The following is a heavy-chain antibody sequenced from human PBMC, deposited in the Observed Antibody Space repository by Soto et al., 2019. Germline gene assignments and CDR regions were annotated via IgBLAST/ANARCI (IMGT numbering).Heavy chain of an antibody. CDR1: GYTFTNYA. CDR3: ARRGVRYGARPGEYYYYGMDV. Sequence: ASVKVSCKASGYTFTNYAMHWVRQAPGQRLEWMGWINAGNGNTRYSQKFQGRVTITRHTSASTAYMELSSLRSEDTAVYYCARRGVRYGARPGEYYYYGMDVWGQGTTVTVSS. D-gene: IGHD6-6*01. J-gene: IGHJ6*02. V-gene: IGHV1-3*01. CDR2: INAGNGNT.